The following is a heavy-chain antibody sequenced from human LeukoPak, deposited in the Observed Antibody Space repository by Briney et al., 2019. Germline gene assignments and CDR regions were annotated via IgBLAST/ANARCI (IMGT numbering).Heavy chain of an antibody. CDR1: GFTVSSNY. Sequence: GGSLRLSCAASGFTVSSNYMSWVRQAPGMGLEWVSVIYSGGSTYYADSVKGRFTISRDNSKNTLYLQMNSLRAEDTAVYYCARTLARASSSGSYYGAFDIWGHGTMVTVSS. CDR3: ARTLARASSSGSYYGAFDI. D-gene: IGHD1-26*01. V-gene: IGHV3-53*01. CDR2: IYSGGST. J-gene: IGHJ3*02.